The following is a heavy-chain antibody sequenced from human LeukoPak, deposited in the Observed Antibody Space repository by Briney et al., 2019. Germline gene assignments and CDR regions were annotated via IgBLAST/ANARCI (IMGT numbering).Heavy chain of an antibody. CDR3: ARGRGVVVPAATLGY. D-gene: IGHD2-2*01. Sequence: SETLSLTCAVYGGSFSGYYWSWIRQPPGKGLEWIGEINHSGSTYYNPSLKSRVTISVDTSKNQFSLKLSSVTAADTAVYYCARGRGVVVPAATLGYWGQGTLVTVSS. CDR1: GGSFSGYY. CDR2: INHSGST. J-gene: IGHJ4*02. V-gene: IGHV4-34*01.